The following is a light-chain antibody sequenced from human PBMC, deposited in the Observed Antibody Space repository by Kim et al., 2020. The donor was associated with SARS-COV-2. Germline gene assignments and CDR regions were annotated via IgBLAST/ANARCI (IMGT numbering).Light chain of an antibody. CDR1: SLRSYY. V-gene: IGLV3-19*01. Sequence: ALRQTVRMTCQGDSLRSYYASWYQQKPGRAPVLVIYGKNNRPSGIPDRFSGSSSGNTASLTITGAQAEDEADYYCNSRDSSGNHLVFGGGTQLTVL. CDR3: NSRDSSGNHLV. CDR2: GKN. J-gene: IGLJ3*02.